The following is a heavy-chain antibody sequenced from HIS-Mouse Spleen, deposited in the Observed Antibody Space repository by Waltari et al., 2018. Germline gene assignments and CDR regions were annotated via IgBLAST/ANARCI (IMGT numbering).Heavy chain of an antibody. V-gene: IGHV4-39*07. J-gene: IGHJ2*01. CDR2: IYYSGST. D-gene: IGHD6-13*01. Sequence: QLQLQESGPGLVKPSETLSLTCTVSGGSISSISYYCGWIRQPPGKGLEWIGSIYYSGSTYYNPSLKSRVTISVDTSKNQFSLKLSSVTAADTAVYYCAREIPYSSSWYDWYFDLWGRGTLVTVSS. CDR1: GGSISSISYY. CDR3: AREIPYSSSWYDWYFDL.